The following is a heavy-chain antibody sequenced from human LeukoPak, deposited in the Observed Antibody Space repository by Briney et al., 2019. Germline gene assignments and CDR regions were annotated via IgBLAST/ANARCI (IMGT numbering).Heavy chain of an antibody. D-gene: IGHD3-10*01. Sequence: GGSLRLSCAASGFTFSSYWMSWVRQAPGKGLEWVANIKQDGSEKYYVDSVKGRFTISRDNAKNSLYLQMNSLRAEDTAVYYCARRIGELLSCWFDPWGQGTLVTVSS. CDR3: ARRIGELLSCWFDP. CDR2: IKQDGSEK. J-gene: IGHJ5*02. CDR1: GFTFSSYW. V-gene: IGHV3-7*03.